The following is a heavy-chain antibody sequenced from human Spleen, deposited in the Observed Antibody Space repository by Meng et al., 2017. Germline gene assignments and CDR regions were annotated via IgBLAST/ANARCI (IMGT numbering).Heavy chain of an antibody. D-gene: IGHD4-11*01. CDR2: INHSGST. CDR1: GGSFSDYA. J-gene: IGHJ4*02. V-gene: IGHV4-34*01. CDR3: ARGPTTMAHDFDY. Sequence: QGPLQQGGAGLLKPSETLSLTCVVSGGSFSDYAWSWIRQPPGKGLEWIGEINHSGSTNYNPSLESRATISVDTSQNNLSLKLSSVTAADSAVYYCARGPTTMAHDFDYWGQGTLVTVSS.